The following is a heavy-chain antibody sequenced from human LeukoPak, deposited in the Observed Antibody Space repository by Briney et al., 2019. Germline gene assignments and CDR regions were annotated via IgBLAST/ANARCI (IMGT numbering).Heavy chain of an antibody. Sequence: SETLSLTCTVSGGSISSYYWSWIRQPAGKGLEWIGRIYTSGSTNYNPSLKSRVTMSVDTSKNQFSLKLSSVTAADTAVYYCARVGSSSSWGYYYYMDVWGKGTTVTVSS. CDR1: GGSISSYY. V-gene: IGHV4-4*07. D-gene: IGHD6-6*01. CDR2: IYTSGST. CDR3: ARVGSSSSWGYYYYMDV. J-gene: IGHJ6*03.